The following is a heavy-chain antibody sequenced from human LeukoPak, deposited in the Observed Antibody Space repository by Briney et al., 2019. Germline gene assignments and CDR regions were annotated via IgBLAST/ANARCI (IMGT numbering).Heavy chain of an antibody. CDR3: ARGRSGYYCGSGSDY. J-gene: IGHJ4*02. D-gene: IGHD3-10*01. CDR2: IYTTGTTNY. CDR1: GGSVSSGPYY. V-gene: IGHV4-61*02. Sequence: SETLSLTRTVSGGSVSSGPYYWSWIRQPAVKGLEWIGRIYTTGTTNYNYNPSLKSRVTISLDTSRNQFSLKLTSVTAADTAVYYCARGRSGYYCGSGSDYWGQGTLVTVSS.